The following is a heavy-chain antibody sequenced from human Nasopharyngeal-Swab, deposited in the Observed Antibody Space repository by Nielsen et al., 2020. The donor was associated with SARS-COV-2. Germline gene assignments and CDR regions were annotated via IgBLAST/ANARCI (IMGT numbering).Heavy chain of an antibody. CDR2: ISGSGGSI. Sequence: GGSLRLSCAASGFTFSSYAMSWVRQAPGKGLEWVSAISGSGGSIYYADSVKGRFTISRDNSKNTLYLQMNSLRAEDTAVYYCAKDPRNTAMVNYFDYWGQGTLVTVSS. D-gene: IGHD5-18*01. J-gene: IGHJ4*02. CDR3: AKDPRNTAMVNYFDY. V-gene: IGHV3-23*01. CDR1: GFTFSSYA.